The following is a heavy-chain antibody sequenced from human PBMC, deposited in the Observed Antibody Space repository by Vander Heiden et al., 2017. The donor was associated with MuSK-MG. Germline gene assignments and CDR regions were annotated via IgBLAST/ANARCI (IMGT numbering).Heavy chain of an antibody. CDR1: GFTFGDYA. CDR2: IRSKAYGGTT. Sequence: EVQLVEPGGGLLQPGRSLRLSCPAYGFTFGDYAMSWVRQAQGKGLEWVGFIRSKAYGGTTEYAASVKGRFTISRDDSKSIAYLQMNSLKTEDTAVYYCTRGSYDYWGQGTLVTVSS. CDR3: TRGSYDY. J-gene: IGHJ4*02. D-gene: IGHD1-26*01. V-gene: IGHV3-49*04.